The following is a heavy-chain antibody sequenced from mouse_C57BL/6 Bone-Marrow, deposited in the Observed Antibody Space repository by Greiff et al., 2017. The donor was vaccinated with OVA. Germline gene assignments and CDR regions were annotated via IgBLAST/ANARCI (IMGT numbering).Heavy chain of an antibody. Sequence: QVQLQESGAELVKPGASVTMSCKASGYTFTTYPIEWMKQNHGKSLEWIGNFHTYNDDTKYNEKFKGKATLTVEKSSSTVYLELSRLTSDDSAVYYCARGVPVDWYFDVWGTGTTVTVSS. J-gene: IGHJ1*03. V-gene: IGHV1-47*01. CDR3: ARGVPVDWYFDV. CDR1: GYTFTTYP. CDR2: FHTYNDDT.